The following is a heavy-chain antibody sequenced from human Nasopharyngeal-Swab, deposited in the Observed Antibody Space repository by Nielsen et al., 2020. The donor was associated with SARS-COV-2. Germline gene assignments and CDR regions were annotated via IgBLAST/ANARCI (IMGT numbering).Heavy chain of an antibody. J-gene: IGHJ3*02. Sequence: GESLKISCAVSGVPFSNTIVTWVRQAPGKGLEWVSVISFDGSTYYGDSVKGRSTISRDDSRNTVYLHLNTLRAEDTAVYYCARERYTSGRCGIYDNWGPGTMVSVSS. CDR3: ARERYTSGRCGIYDN. D-gene: IGHD6-19*01. CDR2: ISFDGST. V-gene: IGHV3-23*01. CDR1: GVPFSNTI.